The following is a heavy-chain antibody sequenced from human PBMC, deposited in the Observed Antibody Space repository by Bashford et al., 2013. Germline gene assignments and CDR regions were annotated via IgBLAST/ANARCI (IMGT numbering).Heavy chain of an antibody. CDR3: ARADTYYDILTGYYTGSAFDI. J-gene: IGHJ3*02. V-gene: IGHV4-59*01. D-gene: IGHD3-9*01. Sequence: SETLSLTCTVSGGSISSYYWSWIRQPPGKGLEWIGYIYYSGSTNYNPSLKSRVTISVDTSKNQFSLKLSSVTAADTAVYYCARADTYYDILTGYYTGSAFDIWGQGTMVTVSS. CDR1: GGSISSYY. CDR2: IYYSGST.